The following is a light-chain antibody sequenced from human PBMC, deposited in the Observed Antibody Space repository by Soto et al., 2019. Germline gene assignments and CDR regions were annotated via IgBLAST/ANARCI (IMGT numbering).Light chain of an antibody. Sequence: DIQMTQSPSSLSASVGVRVTITCRASQTIRSYLNWYQQKPGKAPKLLIYAASSLQSGVPSRFSGSGSGTDFSLTISSLQPEDFATYYCQQSYSTPHTFGQGTNLGIK. CDR1: QTIRSY. J-gene: IGKJ2*01. V-gene: IGKV1-39*01. CDR3: QQSYSTPHT. CDR2: AAS.